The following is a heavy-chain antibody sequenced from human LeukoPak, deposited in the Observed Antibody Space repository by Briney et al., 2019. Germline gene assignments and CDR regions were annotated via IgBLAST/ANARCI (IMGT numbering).Heavy chain of an antibody. CDR2: LAYSGST. D-gene: IGHD3-10*01. J-gene: IGHJ4*02. Sequence: AETLSLTCIFSAGSFSSGTYFWGWVRQPPGKGLEWIGCLAYSGSTYYNPFLKSRVIISVDTSRWQVSLNLILVTAHEPAVYYSTSGFGDKYSIAYWGRGSMVTASS. CDR1: AGSFSSGTYF. CDR3: TSGFGDKYSIAY. V-gene: IGHV4-39*01.